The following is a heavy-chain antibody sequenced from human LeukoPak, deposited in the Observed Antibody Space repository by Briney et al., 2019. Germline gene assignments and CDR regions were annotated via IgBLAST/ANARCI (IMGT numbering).Heavy chain of an antibody. Sequence: GGSLRLSCAASGFTFSNYWMHWVRQAPGTGLVGVSRINTDGSSTIYADSLEGRFTISRDNAKNTLYLQMNSLRAEDTAVYYCARVLVVAGTGAFDFWGQGTMVTVSS. CDR3: ARVLVVAGTGAFDF. CDR2: INTDGSST. CDR1: GFTFSNYW. V-gene: IGHV3-74*01. J-gene: IGHJ3*01. D-gene: IGHD6-19*01.